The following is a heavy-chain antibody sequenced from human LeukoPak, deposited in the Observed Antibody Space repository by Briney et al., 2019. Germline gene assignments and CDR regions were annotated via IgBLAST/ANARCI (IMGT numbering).Heavy chain of an antibody. J-gene: IGHJ4*02. D-gene: IGHD6-25*01. CDR1: GITLSNYG. CDR2: ISGSGGST. CDR3: AKDPAALGGCD. Sequence: GGSLRLSCAVSGITLSNYGMSWVRQAPGKGLEWVSAISGSGGSTYYADSVKGRFTISRDNSKNTLYLQMNSLRAEDTAVYYCAKDPAALGGCDWGQGTLVTVSS. V-gene: IGHV3-23*01.